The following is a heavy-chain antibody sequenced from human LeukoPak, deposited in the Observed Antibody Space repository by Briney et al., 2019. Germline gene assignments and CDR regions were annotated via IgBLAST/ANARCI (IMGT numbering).Heavy chain of an antibody. V-gene: IGHV3-23*01. CDR1: GGSISSSNYY. Sequence: ETLSLTCTVSGGSISSSNYYWGWLRQPPGKGLEWVSVISGSGGSTYYADSVKGRFTISRDNSKNTLYLQINSLRAEDTAVYYCARGGTGFGELLSTAHYYYYYYMDVWGKGTTVTISS. D-gene: IGHD3-10*01. J-gene: IGHJ6*03. CDR2: ISGSGGST. CDR3: ARGGTGFGELLSTAHYYYYYYMDV.